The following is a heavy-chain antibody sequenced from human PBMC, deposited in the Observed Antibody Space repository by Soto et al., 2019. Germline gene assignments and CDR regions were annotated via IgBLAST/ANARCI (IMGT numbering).Heavy chain of an antibody. Sequence: QVQLVQSGAELKKRGSSVKVSCSASGVTFSSYAFTWVRQAPGQGLEWMGNIIPVFRTSNYAQGFQGRLTISADESTNTIYMEMSSLRFEDTAVYFCAKDGSWDGGGGESWGQGTLVIVSS. D-gene: IGHD3-16*01. CDR1: GVTFSSYA. CDR3: AKDGSWDGGGGES. CDR2: IIPVFRTS. J-gene: IGHJ4*02. V-gene: IGHV1-69*18.